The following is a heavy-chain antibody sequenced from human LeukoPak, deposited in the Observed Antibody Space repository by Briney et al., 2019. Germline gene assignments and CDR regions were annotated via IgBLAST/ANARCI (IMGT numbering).Heavy chain of an antibody. D-gene: IGHD6-19*01. V-gene: IGHV4-59*01. Sequence: SETLSLTCTVSGGSISSYYWSWIRKPPGKGLEWIGYIYYSGSTNYNPSLKSRVTISVDTSKNQFSLKLSSVTAADTAVYYCARDLAVAGRNDAFDIWGQGTLVTVSS. CDR2: IYYSGST. CDR1: GGSISSYY. CDR3: ARDLAVAGRNDAFDI. J-gene: IGHJ3*02.